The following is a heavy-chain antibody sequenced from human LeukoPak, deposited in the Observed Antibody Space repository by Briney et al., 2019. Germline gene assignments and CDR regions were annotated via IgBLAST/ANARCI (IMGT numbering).Heavy chain of an antibody. V-gene: IGHV1-18*01. D-gene: IGHD1-26*01. CDR1: GYTFTSYG. Sequence: ASVKVSCKASGYTFTSYGISWVRQAPGQGLEWMGWISAYNGNTNYAQKLQGRVTMTTDTSMSTAYMELRSLGSDDTAVYYCARDYTGIVGATVKGDYWGQGTLVTVSS. J-gene: IGHJ4*02. CDR2: ISAYNGNT. CDR3: ARDYTGIVGATVKGDY.